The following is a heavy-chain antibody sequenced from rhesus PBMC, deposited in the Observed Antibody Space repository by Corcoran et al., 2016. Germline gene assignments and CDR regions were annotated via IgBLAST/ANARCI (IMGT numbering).Heavy chain of an antibody. J-gene: IGHJ4*01. CDR3: AKVAGWQWADY. V-gene: IGHV3S5*01. CDR1: GFTFSSYG. CDR2: ISNGGGST. Sequence: EVQLVESGGGLVQPGGSLRLSCAASGFTFSSYGMSWVRQAPGKGLEWVSYISNGGGSTYYADSVKGRFTISIDNSKNTLSLQMNSLRAEDTAVYYCAKVAGWQWADYWGQGVLVTVSS. D-gene: IGHD5-24*01.